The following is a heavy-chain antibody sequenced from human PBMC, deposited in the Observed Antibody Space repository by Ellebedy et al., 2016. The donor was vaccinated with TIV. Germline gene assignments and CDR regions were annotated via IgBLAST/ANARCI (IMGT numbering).Heavy chain of an antibody. CDR2: IYYSGST. CDR3: ARETTDDAFDI. V-gene: IGHV4-59*01. J-gene: IGHJ3*02. Sequence: GSLRLXCTVSGGSISSYYWSWIRQPPGKGLEWIGYIYYSGSTNYNPSLKSRVTISVDTSKNQFSLKLSSVTAADTAVYYCARETTDDAFDIWGQGTMVTVSS. CDR1: GGSISSYY. D-gene: IGHD4-17*01.